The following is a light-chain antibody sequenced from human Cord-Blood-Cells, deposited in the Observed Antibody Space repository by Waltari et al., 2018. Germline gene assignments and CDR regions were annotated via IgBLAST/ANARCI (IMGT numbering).Light chain of an antibody. Sequence: DIQMTHTPSTLSASVEDRDTITCRASQSISSWFAWYQQKQGKAPKLLIYKASSLESGVPSRFSGSGSGTEFTLTISSLQPDDFATYYCQQYNSYPWTFGQGTKVEIK. CDR3: QQYNSYPWT. V-gene: IGKV1-5*03. CDR2: KAS. J-gene: IGKJ1*01. CDR1: QSISSW.